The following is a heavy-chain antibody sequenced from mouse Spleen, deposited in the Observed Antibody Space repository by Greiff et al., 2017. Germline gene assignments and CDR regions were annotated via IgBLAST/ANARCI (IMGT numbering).Heavy chain of an antibody. CDR2: IYPGDGDT. J-gene: IGHJ3*01. D-gene: IGHD1-1*01. CDR3: ARGGLRSPFAY. Sequence: QVQLQQSGPELVKPGASVKISCKASGYAFSSSWMNWVKQRPGKGLEWIGRIYPGDGDTNYNGKFKGKATLTADKSSSTAYMQLSSLTSEDSAVYFCARGGLRSPFAYWGQGTLVTVSA. V-gene: IGHV1-82*01. CDR1: GYAFSSSW.